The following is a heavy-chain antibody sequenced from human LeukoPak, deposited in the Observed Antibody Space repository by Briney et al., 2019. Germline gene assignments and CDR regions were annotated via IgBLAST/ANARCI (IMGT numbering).Heavy chain of an antibody. J-gene: IGHJ5*02. V-gene: IGHV1-69*04. Sequence: ASVKVSCKASGGTFSSYAISWVRQAPGQGLEWMGRIIPILGIANYAQKFQGRVTITADKSTSTAYMELSSLRSEDTAVYYCASVLSGIAVAGSFDPWGQGNLGTVSS. CDR1: GGTFSSYA. CDR2: IIPILGIA. CDR3: ASVLSGIAVAGSFDP. D-gene: IGHD6-19*01.